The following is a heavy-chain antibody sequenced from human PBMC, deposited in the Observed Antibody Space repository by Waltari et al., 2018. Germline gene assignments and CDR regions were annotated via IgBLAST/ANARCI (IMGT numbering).Heavy chain of an antibody. Sequence: EVQLVESGGGLVQPGGSLRLSCAASGFTFSSYWRSWVRRAPGKGLEWVANIKEDGSEIYYVDSVKGRFTISRDNAKNSLYLQMNSLRAEDTAMFYCTRGRVDFAYWGQGTLVTVSS. J-gene: IGHJ4*02. CDR3: TRGRVDFAY. V-gene: IGHV3-7*01. CDR1: GFTFSSYW. CDR2: IKEDGSEI.